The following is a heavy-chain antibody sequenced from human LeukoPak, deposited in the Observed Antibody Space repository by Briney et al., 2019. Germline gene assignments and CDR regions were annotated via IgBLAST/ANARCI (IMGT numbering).Heavy chain of an antibody. CDR3: AKDAQRGFDYSNSLEY. CDR2: IWSDGTNR. V-gene: IGHV3-33*06. CDR1: KFTFSHYG. D-gene: IGHD4-11*01. J-gene: IGHJ4*02. Sequence: GGSLRLSCAASKFTFSHYGMHWVRQAPGKGLQWVAVIWSDGTNRYYADSVKGRFTISRDNSNKMVYLQMNSLRADDTGVYYCAKDAQRGFDYSNSLEYWGQGALVIVSS.